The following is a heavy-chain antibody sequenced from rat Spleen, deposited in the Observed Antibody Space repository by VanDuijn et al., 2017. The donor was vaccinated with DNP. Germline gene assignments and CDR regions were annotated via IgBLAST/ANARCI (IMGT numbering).Heavy chain of an antibody. Sequence: EVLLVESGGGLVQPGRSMKLSCAASGFTFSNYYMAWVRQAPTKGLEWVASISTGGGNTYYRDSVKGRFTISRDNAQNTLYLQMSKLGSEDTAIYYCTRGPNYGGDSDYFDYWGQGVMVTVSS. D-gene: IGHD1-11*01. CDR2: ISTGGGNT. V-gene: IGHV5-25*01. CDR3: TRGPNYGGDSDYFDY. J-gene: IGHJ2*01. CDR1: GFTFSNYY.